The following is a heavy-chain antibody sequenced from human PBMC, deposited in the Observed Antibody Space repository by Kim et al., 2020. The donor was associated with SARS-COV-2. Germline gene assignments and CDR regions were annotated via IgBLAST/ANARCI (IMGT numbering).Heavy chain of an antibody. J-gene: IGHJ4*02. D-gene: IGHD2-2*01. Sequence: EPVKGRFTISRDNSKNTLYLQMNSLRAEDTAVYYCAKLGYCSSTSCQDYWGQGTLVTVSS. CDR3: AKLGYCSSTSCQDY. V-gene: IGHV3-23*01.